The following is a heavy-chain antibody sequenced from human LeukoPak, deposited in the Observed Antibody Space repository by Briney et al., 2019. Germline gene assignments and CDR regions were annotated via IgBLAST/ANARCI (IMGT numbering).Heavy chain of an antibody. CDR1: GFTFSSYG. V-gene: IGHV3-30*02. D-gene: IGHD3-22*01. CDR2: IRYDGSNK. Sequence: GGSLRLFCAASGFTFSSYGMHWVRQAPGKGLEWVAFIRYDGSNKYYADSVKGRFTISRDNSKNTLYLQMNSLRAEDTAVYYCAKMCTQYYYDSSGYSRGAPDYWGQRTLVTVSP. J-gene: IGHJ4*02. CDR3: AKMCTQYYYDSSGYSRGAPDY.